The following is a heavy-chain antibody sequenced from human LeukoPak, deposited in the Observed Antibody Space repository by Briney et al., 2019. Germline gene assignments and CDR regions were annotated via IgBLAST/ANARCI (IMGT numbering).Heavy chain of an antibody. CDR1: GYTFTGYY. CDR2: INPNSGGT. CDR3: ARDKEIIVVVPAATEDYYYYGMDV. Sequence: GASVKVSCKASGYTFTGYYMHWVRQAPGQGLEWMGWINPNSGGTNYAQKFQGRVTMTRDTSISTAYMELSRLRSDDTAVYYCARDKEIIVVVPAATEDYYYYGMDVWGQGTTVTVSS. D-gene: IGHD2-2*01. V-gene: IGHV1-2*02. J-gene: IGHJ6*02.